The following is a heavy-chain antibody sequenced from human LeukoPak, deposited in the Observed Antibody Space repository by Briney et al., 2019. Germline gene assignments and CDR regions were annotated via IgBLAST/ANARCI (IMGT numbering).Heavy chain of an antibody. Sequence: TSVKVSCKASGGTFSSYAISWVRQAPDKGLGWLGGTFPIFGTANYAQKFQGRVTITADESTSTAYMELSSLRSEDTAVYYCAREGPVVVAATGDAFDIWGQGTMVTVSS. CDR3: AREGPVVVAATGDAFDI. CDR1: GGTFSSYA. V-gene: IGHV1-69*13. J-gene: IGHJ3*02. D-gene: IGHD2-15*01. CDR2: TFPIFGTA.